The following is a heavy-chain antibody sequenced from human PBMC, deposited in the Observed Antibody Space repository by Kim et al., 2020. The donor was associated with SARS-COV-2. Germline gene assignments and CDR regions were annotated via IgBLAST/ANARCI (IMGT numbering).Heavy chain of an antibody. CDR2: IDPSDSYT. CDR1: GYSFTSYW. D-gene: IGHD3-10*01. J-gene: IGHJ6*02. Sequence: GESLKISCKGSGYSFTSYWISWVRQMPGKGLEWMGRIDPSDSYTNYSPSFQGHVTISADKSISTAYLQWSSLKASDTAMYYCARPGRGFGEIHYYYYGMDVWGQGTTVTVSS. CDR3: ARPGRGFGEIHYYYYGMDV. V-gene: IGHV5-10-1*01.